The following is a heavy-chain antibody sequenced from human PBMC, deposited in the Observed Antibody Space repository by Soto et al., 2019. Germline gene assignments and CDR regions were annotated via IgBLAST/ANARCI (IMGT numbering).Heavy chain of an antibody. CDR3: TRTYYDFWSGGDGMDV. D-gene: IGHD3-3*01. CDR2: INSDGSST. V-gene: IGHV3-74*01. J-gene: IGHJ6*02. CDR1: GFTFGRYW. Sequence: GGSLRLSCAASGFTFGRYWMHWVRQGPGKGLVWVSRINSDGSSTSYADSVKGRFTISRDNAKITLYLQMSSLRAEDTAVYYCTRTYYDFWSGGDGMDVWGQGTTVTVSS.